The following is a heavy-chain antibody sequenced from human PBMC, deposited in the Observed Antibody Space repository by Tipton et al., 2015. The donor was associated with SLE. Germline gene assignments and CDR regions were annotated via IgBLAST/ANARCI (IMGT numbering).Heavy chain of an antibody. CDR1: GGSISGYY. Sequence: TLSLTCAVYGGSISGYYWSWFRQPPGMWLEGIGEINHSGTTNSNPSPKSRLIISVDTPKNQFSLKLSSVTAADTAVYYCAGAVGTAAGLRDYWGQGTLVTASS. CDR2: INHSGTT. J-gene: IGHJ4*02. D-gene: IGHD6-13*01. CDR3: AGAVGTAAGLRDY. V-gene: IGHV4-34*01.